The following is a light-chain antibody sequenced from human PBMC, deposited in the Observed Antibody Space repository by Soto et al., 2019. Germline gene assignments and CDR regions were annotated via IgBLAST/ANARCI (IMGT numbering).Light chain of an antibody. Sequence: EIVLTHSPGTLSLSPGEIATLSCRASQSVSNNYLAWYQQKPGQAPRLLIYGASNRATGIPDRFSGSGSGTDFTLTITTLQSEDFAVYYCQQYNHWPLSFGVGTKVDIK. J-gene: IGKJ4*01. V-gene: IGKV3-20*01. CDR2: GAS. CDR1: QSVSNNY. CDR3: QQYNHWPLS.